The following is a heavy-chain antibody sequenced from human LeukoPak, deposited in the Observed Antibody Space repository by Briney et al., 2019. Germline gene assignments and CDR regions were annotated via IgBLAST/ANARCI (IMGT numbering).Heavy chain of an antibody. Sequence: GASVKVSCKASGYTFTGYYLHWVRQAPGQGLEWMGVKFSHDGSTSNTQKFQGRITMTRDTSTSTVYMELSSLRSEDTAVYYCARDSGNFHYDMDVWGQGTTVIVSS. CDR2: KFSHDGST. CDR1: GYTFTGYY. J-gene: IGHJ6*02. CDR3: ARDSGNFHYDMDV. D-gene: IGHD3-10*01. V-gene: IGHV1-46*01.